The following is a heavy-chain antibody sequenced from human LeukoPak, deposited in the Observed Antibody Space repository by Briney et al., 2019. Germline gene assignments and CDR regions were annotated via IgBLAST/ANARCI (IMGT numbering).Heavy chain of an antibody. J-gene: IGHJ6*03. CDR3: ARVAGGYYYMDV. CDR1: GYTFPSYD. CDR2: MNPNSGNT. V-gene: IGHV1-8*03. Sequence: ASVKVSCKASGYTFPSYDINWVRQATGQGLEWMGWMNPNSGNTGYAQKFQGRVTITRNTSISTAYMELSSLRSEDTAVYYCARVAGGYYYMDVWGKGTTVTVSS.